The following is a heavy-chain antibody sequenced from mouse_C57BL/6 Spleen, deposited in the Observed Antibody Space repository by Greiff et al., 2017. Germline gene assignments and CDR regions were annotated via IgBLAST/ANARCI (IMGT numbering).Heavy chain of an antibody. Sequence: EVKVVESGGGLVKPGGSLKLSCAASGFTFSSYAMSWVRQTPEKRLEWVATISDGGSYTYYPDNVKGRFTISRDNAKNNLYLQMSHLKSEDTAMYYCAREGATMITTEGYFDVWGTGTTVTVSS. CDR3: AREGATMITTEGYFDV. CDR1: GFTFSSYA. V-gene: IGHV5-4*01. J-gene: IGHJ1*03. CDR2: ISDGGSYT. D-gene: IGHD2-4*01.